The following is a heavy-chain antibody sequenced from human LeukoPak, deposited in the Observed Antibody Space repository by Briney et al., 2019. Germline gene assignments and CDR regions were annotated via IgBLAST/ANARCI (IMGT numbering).Heavy chain of an antibody. CDR1: GGSISSGGYY. CDR3: AREGYYDSSFDY. Sequence: SETLSLTCTVSGGSISSGGYYWSWIRQHPGKGLEWIGYIYYSGSTYYNPSLKSRDTISVDTSKNQFSLKLSSVTAADTAVYYCAREGYYDSSFDYWGQGTLVTVSS. V-gene: IGHV4-31*03. J-gene: IGHJ4*02. D-gene: IGHD3-22*01. CDR2: IYYSGST.